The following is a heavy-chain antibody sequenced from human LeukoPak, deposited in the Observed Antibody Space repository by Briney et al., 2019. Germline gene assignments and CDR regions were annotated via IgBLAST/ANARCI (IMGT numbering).Heavy chain of an antibody. CDR2: ITYDGSGK. CDR3: AREKRSGYYPGY. CDR1: GFTFSSYA. D-gene: IGHD3-3*01. J-gene: IGHJ4*02. Sequence: PGRSLRLSCAASGFTFSSYAMHWVRQAPGKGLGWVAIITYDGSGKFYADSVKGRFTISRDNSKDTLYLQMSSLRPEDTAIYYCAREKRSGYYPGYWGQGTLVTVSS. V-gene: IGHV3-30-3*01.